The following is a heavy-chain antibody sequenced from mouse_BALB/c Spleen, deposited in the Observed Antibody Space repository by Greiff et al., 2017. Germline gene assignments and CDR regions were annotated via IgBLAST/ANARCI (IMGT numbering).Heavy chain of an antibody. D-gene: IGHD1-1*01. CDR2: ISDGGSYT. Sequence: DVQLVESGGGLVKPGGSLKLSCAASGFTFSDYYMYWVRQTPEKRLEWVATISDGGSYTYYPDSVKGRFTISRDNAKNNLYLQMSSLKSEDTAMYYCARAHYYGSSYGFAYWGQGTLVTVSA. CDR1: GFTFSDYY. J-gene: IGHJ3*01. V-gene: IGHV5-4*02. CDR3: ARAHYYGSSYGFAY.